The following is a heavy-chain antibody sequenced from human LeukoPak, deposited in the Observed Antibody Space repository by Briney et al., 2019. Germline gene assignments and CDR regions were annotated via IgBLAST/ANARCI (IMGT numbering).Heavy chain of an antibody. Sequence: GGSLRLSCAASGFTVSSNYMSWVRQAPGKGLEWVSVIYSGGSTYYADSVKGRFTISRDNSKNTLYLQMNSLRAEDTAVYYCARASRVPPGAYGMDVWGQGTTVTVSS. D-gene: IGHD4/OR15-4a*01. CDR3: ARASRVPPGAYGMDV. CDR2: IYSGGST. CDR1: GFTVSSNY. J-gene: IGHJ6*02. V-gene: IGHV3-53*01.